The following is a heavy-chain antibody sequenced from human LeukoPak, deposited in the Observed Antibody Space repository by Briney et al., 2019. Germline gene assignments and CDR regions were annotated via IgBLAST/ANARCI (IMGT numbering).Heavy chain of an antibody. CDR2: INHGGSS. D-gene: IGHD3-22*01. CDR1: GGSFSGYY. Sequence: PSETLSLTCADYGGSFSGYYWSWIRQPPGKGLEWIGEINHGGSSNYNPSLKSRVTISVDTSKNQFSLKLSSVTAADTAVYYCARVDDSSGYYRYYFDYWGQGTLVTVSS. CDR3: ARVDDSSGYYRYYFDY. V-gene: IGHV4-34*01. J-gene: IGHJ4*02.